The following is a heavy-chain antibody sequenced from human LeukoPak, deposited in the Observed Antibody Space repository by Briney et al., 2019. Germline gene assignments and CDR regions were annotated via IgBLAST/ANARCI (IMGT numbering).Heavy chain of an antibody. CDR2: IKPKTDGETT. CDR1: GFTFSSYA. CDR3: ITPLPYSAR. D-gene: IGHD2-21*01. J-gene: IGHJ4*02. Sequence: PGGSLRLSCAASGFTFSSYAMHWVRQAPGKGLEWVGRIKPKTDGETTEYAAPVKDRSSISRDDSKSMMYLQMNSLKTEDTAVYYCITPLPYSARGGQGTLVAVSS. V-gene: IGHV3-15*07.